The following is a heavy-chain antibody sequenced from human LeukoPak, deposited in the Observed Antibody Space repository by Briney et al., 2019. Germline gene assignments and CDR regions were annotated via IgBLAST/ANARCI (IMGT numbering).Heavy chain of an antibody. CDR2: IYYSGST. V-gene: IGHV4-59*01. CDR3: ARLGPHAFDI. Sequence: SETLSLTCTVSGGFISSYYWSWIRQPPGKGLEWIGYIYYSGSTNYNPSLKSRVTISVDTSKNQFSLKLSSVTAADTAVYYCARLGPHAFDIWGQGTMVTASS. CDR1: GGFISSYY. J-gene: IGHJ3*02. D-gene: IGHD6-6*01.